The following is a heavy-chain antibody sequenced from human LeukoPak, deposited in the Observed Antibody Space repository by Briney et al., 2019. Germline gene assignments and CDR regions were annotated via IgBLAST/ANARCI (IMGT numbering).Heavy chain of an antibody. CDR1: GFSLSTPTVG. D-gene: IGHD3-22*01. CDR3: AHRGRGYSRTNFDF. Sequence: SGPALVKPTQTLTLTCTFSGFSLSTPTVGVGWIRQPPGKGLEWLAVLYWDDDKRYSPSLTSRLTITEDASKNQVMLTMTNVDPVDTATYYCAHRGRGYSRTNFDFWGQGTLVTVSS. CDR2: LYWDDDK. J-gene: IGHJ4*02. V-gene: IGHV2-5*02.